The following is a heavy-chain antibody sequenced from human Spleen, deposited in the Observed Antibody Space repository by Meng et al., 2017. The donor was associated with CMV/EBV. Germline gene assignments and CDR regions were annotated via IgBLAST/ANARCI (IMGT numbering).Heavy chain of an antibody. CDR2: IDPNSGGT. CDR1: YNFTGYY. CDR3: ARAGYCSSTSCYKLDY. Sequence: YNFTGYYMHWVRQAPGQGLEWMGWIDPNSGGTNYAQKFQGRVTMTRDTSISTAYMELSRLRSDDTAVYYCARAGYCSSTSCYKLDYWGQGTLVTVSS. D-gene: IGHD2-2*02. V-gene: IGHV1-2*02. J-gene: IGHJ4*02.